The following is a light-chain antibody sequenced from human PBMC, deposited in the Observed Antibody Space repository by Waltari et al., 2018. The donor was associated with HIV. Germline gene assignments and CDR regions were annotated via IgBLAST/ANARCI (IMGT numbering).Light chain of an antibody. Sequence: QSALTPPRSVSGSPGQSVTISCTGTRSDVCAYNYVSCYQQHPGKAPKRIIYDVTRRPSGLHDRFSGSKSGNTASLTISGLQDEDEADYYCCSYAGNYTGVFGGGTKLTVL. J-gene: IGLJ3*02. CDR2: DVT. CDR1: RSDVCAYNY. CDR3: CSYAGNYTGV. V-gene: IGLV2-11*01.